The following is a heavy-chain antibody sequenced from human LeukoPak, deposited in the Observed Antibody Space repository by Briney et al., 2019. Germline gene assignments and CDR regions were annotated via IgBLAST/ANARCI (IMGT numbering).Heavy chain of an antibody. CDR2: ISSSGSTI. CDR1: GFTFSSYS. D-gene: IGHD4-17*01. V-gene: IGHV3-48*04. Sequence: GGSLRLSCAASGFTFSSYSMNWVRQAPGKGLEWVSYISSSGSTIYYADSVKGRFTISRDNAKNSLYLQMNSLRAEDTAVYYCARGGHYGPRDYWGQGTLVTVSS. J-gene: IGHJ4*02. CDR3: ARGGHYGPRDY.